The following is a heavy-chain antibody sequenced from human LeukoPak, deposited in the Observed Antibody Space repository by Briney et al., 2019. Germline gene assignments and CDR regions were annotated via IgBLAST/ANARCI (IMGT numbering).Heavy chain of an antibody. Sequence: GGSLRLSCAASGFTFSSYEMNWVRQAPGKGPEWVSYISSSGSAIFYADSVKGRFTISRDSAKNSLYLQMNSLRAGDTAVYYCARDQGTGGHYYYYMDVWGKGTTVTVSS. V-gene: IGHV3-48*03. J-gene: IGHJ6*03. CDR3: ARDQGTGGHYYYYMDV. CDR2: ISSSGSAI. D-gene: IGHD7-27*01. CDR1: GFTFSSYE.